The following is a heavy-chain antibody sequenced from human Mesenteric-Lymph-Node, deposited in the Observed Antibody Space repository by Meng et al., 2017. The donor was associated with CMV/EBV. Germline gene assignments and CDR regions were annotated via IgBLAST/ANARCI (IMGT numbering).Heavy chain of an antibody. CDR1: GFTFNTYD. D-gene: IGHD3-10*01. J-gene: IGHJ4*02. CDR3: ARETRGGSGSVDY. CDR2: INWNGGST. V-gene: IGHV3-20*04. Sequence: GESLKISCAASGFTFNTYDMNWVRQAPGKGLEWVSGINWNGGSTGYADSVKGRFTVSRDNAKNSLYLQINTLRADDTAVYYCARETRGGSGSVDYWGQGTLVTVSS.